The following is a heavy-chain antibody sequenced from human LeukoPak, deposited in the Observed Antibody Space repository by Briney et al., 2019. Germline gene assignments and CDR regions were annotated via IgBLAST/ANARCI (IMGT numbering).Heavy chain of an antibody. Sequence: ASVKVSCKASGGTFSSYAISWVRQAPGQGLEWMGGIIPIFGTVNYAQKFQGRVTITADESTSTAYMELSSLRSEDTAVYYCARDPPQGLLWFGESENWFDPWGQGTLVTVSS. V-gene: IGHV1-69*13. CDR3: ARDPPQGLLWFGESENWFDP. CDR2: IIPIFGTV. CDR1: GGTFSSYA. J-gene: IGHJ5*02. D-gene: IGHD3-10*01.